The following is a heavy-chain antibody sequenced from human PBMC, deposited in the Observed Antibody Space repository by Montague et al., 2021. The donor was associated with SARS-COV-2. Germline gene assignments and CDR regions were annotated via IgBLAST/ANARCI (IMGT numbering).Heavy chain of an antibody. D-gene: IGHD6-13*01. CDR1: GFTFSSYA. CDR3: AKQYNSRWYPQYFQH. J-gene: IGHJ1*01. V-gene: IGHV3-23*03. CDR2: IYSGGSST. Sequence: SLRLSCAASGFTFSSYAMSWVRQAPGKGLEWVSVIYSGGSSTYYADSVKGRFTISRDNSKNTLYLQMNSLRAGDTAVYYCAKQYNSRWYPQYFQHWGQGTLVTVSS.